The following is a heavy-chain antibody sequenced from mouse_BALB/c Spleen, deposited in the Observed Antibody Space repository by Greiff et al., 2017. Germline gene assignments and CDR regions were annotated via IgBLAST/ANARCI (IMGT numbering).Heavy chain of an antibody. J-gene: IGHJ2*01. CDR2: ISYDGSN. D-gene: IGHD1-1*01. CDR1: GYSITSGYY. CDR3: ARDYYGSSYYFDY. V-gene: IGHV3-6*02. Sequence: EVQLQESGPGLVKPSQFLSLTCSVTGYSITSGYYWNWIRQFPGNKLEWMGYISYDGSNNYNPSLKNRISITRDTSKNQFFLKLNSVTTEDTATYYCARDYYGSSYYFDYWGQGTTLTVSS.